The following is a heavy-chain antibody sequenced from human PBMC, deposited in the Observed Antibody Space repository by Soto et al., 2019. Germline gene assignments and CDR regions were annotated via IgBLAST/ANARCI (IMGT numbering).Heavy chain of an antibody. CDR2: INHSGST. V-gene: IGHV4-34*01. CDR3: ARGRNIVVVPADKNGPSSSINWFDP. J-gene: IGHJ5*02. CDR1: GGSFSGYY. Sequence: SETLSLTCAVYGGSFSGYYWSWIRQPPGKGLEWIGEINHSGSTNYNPSLKSRVTISVDTSKNQFSLKLSSVTAADTAVYYCARGRNIVVVPADKNGPSSSINWFDPWGQGTLVTVSS. D-gene: IGHD2-2*01.